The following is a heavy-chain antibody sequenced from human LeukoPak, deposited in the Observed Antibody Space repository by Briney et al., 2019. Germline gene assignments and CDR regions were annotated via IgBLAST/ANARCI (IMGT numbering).Heavy chain of an antibody. J-gene: IGHJ4*02. D-gene: IGHD4-23*01. CDR2: ITSAGNT. V-gene: IGHV3-23*01. Sequence: GGSLRLSCVASGIALSTNMMTWVRQVPGKGLECISTITSAGNTYYVDSVRGRSTLSRDISKNTVYLALNSLRAEDTAVYYCVKRPDYGGVNYVFEHWGRGTLVTVSS. CDR3: VKRPDYGGVNYVFEH. CDR1: GIALSTNM.